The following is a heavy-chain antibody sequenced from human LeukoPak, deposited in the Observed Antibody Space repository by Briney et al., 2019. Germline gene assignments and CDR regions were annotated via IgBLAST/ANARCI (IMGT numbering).Heavy chain of an antibody. CDR3: AHSDASSSSLFDY. J-gene: IGHJ4*02. V-gene: IGHV2-5*01. CDR2: IYWNDDK. CDR1: GGSISSYYW. D-gene: IGHD6-6*01. Sequence: TLSLTCTVSGGSISSYYWSWIRQPPGKALEWLALIYWNDDKRYSPSLKSRLTITKDTSKNQVVLTMTNMDPVDTATYYCAHSDASSSSLFDYWGQGTLVTVSS.